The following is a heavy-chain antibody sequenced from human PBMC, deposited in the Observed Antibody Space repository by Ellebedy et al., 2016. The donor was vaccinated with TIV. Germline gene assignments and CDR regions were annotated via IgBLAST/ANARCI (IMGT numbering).Heavy chain of an antibody. D-gene: IGHD1-14*01. V-gene: IGHV3-7*03. Sequence: GESLKISXAASGFTFSSYWMSWVRQAPGKGLEWVASTNKDGSDKYYVDSVKGRFTISRDNAKSSLYLQMNSLTAEDTAVYYCAKNHRGDNWGQGTLVTVSS. CDR2: TNKDGSDK. CDR1: GFTFSSYW. J-gene: IGHJ4*02. CDR3: AKNHRGDN.